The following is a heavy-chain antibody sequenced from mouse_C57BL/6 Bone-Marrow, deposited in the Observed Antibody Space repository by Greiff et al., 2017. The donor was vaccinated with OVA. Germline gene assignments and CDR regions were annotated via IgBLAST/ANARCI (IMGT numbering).Heavy chain of an antibody. V-gene: IGHV3-6*01. CDR1: GYSITSGYY. J-gene: IGHJ1*03. Sequence: DVQLQESGPGLVKPSQSLSLTCSVTGYSITSGYYWNWIRQFPGNKLEWMGYISYDGSNNYNPSLKNRISITRDTSKNQFFLKLNSVTTEDTATYYCARGGYGSSLGYWYFDVWGTGTTVTVSS. D-gene: IGHD1-1*01. CDR3: ARGGYGSSLGYWYFDV. CDR2: ISYDGSN.